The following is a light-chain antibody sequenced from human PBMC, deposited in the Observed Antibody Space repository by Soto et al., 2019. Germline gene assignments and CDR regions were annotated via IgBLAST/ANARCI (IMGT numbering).Light chain of an antibody. J-gene: IGLJ2*01. Sequence: QSALTQPASVSGSPGQSITISCTGTSSDVGGYNYVSWYQLHPGKPPKLMIYDVSIRPSGVSNRFSGSKSGNTASLTISGLQAEDETYYYCSSYTSSSSVVFGGGTKVTVL. CDR2: DVS. CDR1: SSDVGGYNY. V-gene: IGLV2-14*03. CDR3: SSYTSSSSVV.